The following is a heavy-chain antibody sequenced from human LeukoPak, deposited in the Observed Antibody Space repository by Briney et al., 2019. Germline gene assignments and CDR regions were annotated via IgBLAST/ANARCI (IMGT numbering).Heavy chain of an antibody. CDR2: ISAYNGNT. V-gene: IGHV1-18*01. CDR3: ARDGIAAAGTHSGNFDY. CDR1: GYTFTIYG. Sequence: ASVKVSCTASGYTFTIYGISWVRQAPGQGLEWMGWISAYNGNTNYAQKLQGRVTMTTDTSTSTAYMELRSLRSDDTAVYYCARDGIAAAGTHSGNFDYWGQGTLVTVSS. J-gene: IGHJ4*02. D-gene: IGHD6-13*01.